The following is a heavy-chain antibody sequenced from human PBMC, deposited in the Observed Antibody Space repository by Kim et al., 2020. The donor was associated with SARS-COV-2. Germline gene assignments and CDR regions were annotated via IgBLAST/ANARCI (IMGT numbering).Heavy chain of an antibody. CDR2: IIPIFGTA. Sequence: SVKVSCKASGGTFSSYAISWVRQAPGQGLEWMGGIIPIFGTANYAQKFQGRVTITADESTSTAYMELSSLRSEDTAVYYCARGGIAGRASNWFDPWGQGTLVTVSS. D-gene: IGHD6-13*01. CDR3: ARGGIAGRASNWFDP. J-gene: IGHJ5*02. V-gene: IGHV1-69*13. CDR1: GGTFSSYA.